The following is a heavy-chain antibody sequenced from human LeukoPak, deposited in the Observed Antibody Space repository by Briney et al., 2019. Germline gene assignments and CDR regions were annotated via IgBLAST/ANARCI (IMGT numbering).Heavy chain of an antibody. Sequence: SETLSLTCTVSGGSISSYYWSWIRQPPGKGLEWIGYIYYSGNTNYNPSLKSRVTISIDTSKNQFSLKLSSVTAADTAVYCCARVGNGHFDYWGQGTLVTVSS. CDR2: IYYSGNT. V-gene: IGHV4-59*01. D-gene: IGHD2-8*01. CDR1: GGSISSYY. CDR3: ARVGNGHFDY. J-gene: IGHJ4*02.